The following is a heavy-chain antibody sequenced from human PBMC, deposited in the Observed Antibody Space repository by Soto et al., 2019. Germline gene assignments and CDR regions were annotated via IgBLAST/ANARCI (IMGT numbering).Heavy chain of an antibody. V-gene: IGHV3-30*03. D-gene: IGHD5-18*01. CDR2: ISYDGSNK. J-gene: IGHJ6*02. CDR1: GFTFSSYG. CDR3: ATNVDTAMVTGYYYYYGIDV. Sequence: QVQLVESGGGVVQPGRSLRLSCAASGFTFSSYGMHWVRQAPGKGLEWVAVISYDGSNKYYADSVKGRFTISRDNSKNTLYLQMNSLRAEDTAVYYCATNVDTAMVTGYYYYYGIDVWGQGTTVTVSS.